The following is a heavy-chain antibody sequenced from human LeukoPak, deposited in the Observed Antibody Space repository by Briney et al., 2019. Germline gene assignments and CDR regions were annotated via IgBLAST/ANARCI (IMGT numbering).Heavy chain of an antibody. Sequence: SETLSLTCTVSGGSISNSGSYWGWIRQPPGKGLEWLGSFHYSGSTYYNPSLKSRVTISVETSKNQFSLKLSSVTAADTAVYYCARAGTQPPGYCSSTSCYTRGGYWYFDLWGRGTLVTVSS. CDR3: ARAGTQPPGYCSSTSCYTRGGYWYFDL. CDR1: GGSISNSGSY. D-gene: IGHD2-2*02. V-gene: IGHV4-39*07. J-gene: IGHJ2*01. CDR2: FHYSGST.